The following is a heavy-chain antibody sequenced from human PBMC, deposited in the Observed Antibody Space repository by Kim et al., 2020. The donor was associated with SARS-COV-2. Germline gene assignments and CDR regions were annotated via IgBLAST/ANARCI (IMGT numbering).Heavy chain of an antibody. D-gene: IGHD6-13*01. CDR3: ARDSQQLVRPFDY. J-gene: IGHJ4*02. V-gene: IGHV6-1*01. Sequence: YAVSVKSRITINPDTSKNQFSLQLNSVTPEDTAVYYCARDSQQLVRPFDYWGQGTLVTVSS.